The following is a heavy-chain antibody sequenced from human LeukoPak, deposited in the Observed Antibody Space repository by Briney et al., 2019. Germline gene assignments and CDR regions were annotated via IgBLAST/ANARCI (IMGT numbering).Heavy chain of an antibody. CDR2: IIPIFGTA. CDR1: GGTFSSYA. V-gene: IGHV1-69*06. Sequence: GASVKVSCKASGGTFSSYAISWVRQAPGQGLEWMGGIIPIFGTANYAQKFQGRVTITADKSTSTAYMELSSLRSEDTAVYYCARGGASSSSVLGQDYWGQGTLVTVSS. D-gene: IGHD6-6*01. CDR3: ARGGASSSSVLGQDY. J-gene: IGHJ4*02.